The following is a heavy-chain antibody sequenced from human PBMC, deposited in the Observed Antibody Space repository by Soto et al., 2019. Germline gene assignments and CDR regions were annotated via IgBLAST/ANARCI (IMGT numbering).Heavy chain of an antibody. Sequence: GGSLSLSCAASGFTVGSNYMSWVRQAPGKGLEWVGRIKSKTDGGTTDYAAPVKGRFTISRDDSKNTLYLQMNSLKTEDTAVYYCTTDYGDYFYYYYGMDVWGQGTTVTVSS. D-gene: IGHD4-17*01. J-gene: IGHJ6*02. CDR2: IKSKTDGGTT. CDR1: GFTVGSNY. CDR3: TTDYGDYFYYYYGMDV. V-gene: IGHV3-15*01.